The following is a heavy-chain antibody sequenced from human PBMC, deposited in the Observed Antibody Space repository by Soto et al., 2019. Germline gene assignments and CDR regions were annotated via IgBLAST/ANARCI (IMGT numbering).Heavy chain of an antibody. Sequence: SETLSLTCAVSGDSISSNKWWSWVRQPPEKGLEWIGEMYHTGSTNYNPSLKSRVTISVDKSNNQFSLKLNSVTAADTAVYYCATLPPRVVASLLPIPTWGQGTLVTVSS. V-gene: IGHV4-4*02. CDR2: MYHTGST. D-gene: IGHD1-26*01. CDR1: GDSISSNKW. CDR3: ATLPPRVVASLLPIPT. J-gene: IGHJ5*02.